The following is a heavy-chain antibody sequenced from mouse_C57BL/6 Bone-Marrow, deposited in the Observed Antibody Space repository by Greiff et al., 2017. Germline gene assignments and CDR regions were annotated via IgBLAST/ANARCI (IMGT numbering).Heavy chain of an antibody. CDR2: IWWDDDK. CDR1: GFSLSTFGMG. CDR3: ARSCCSSGGLDY. D-gene: IGHD6-1*01. V-gene: IGHV8-8*01. Sequence: VKLMESGPGILQPSQPLSLPCSFSGFSLSTFGMGVGWIRQPSGKGLAWLAHIWWDDDKYYNPALKSRLTISKDTSKNQVFRKIANVDTAVTATYCCARSCCSSGGLDYWGQGTTLTVSS. J-gene: IGHJ2*01.